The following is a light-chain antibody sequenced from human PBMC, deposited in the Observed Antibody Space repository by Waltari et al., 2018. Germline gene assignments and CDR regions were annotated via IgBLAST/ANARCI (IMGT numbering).Light chain of an antibody. J-gene: IGLJ3*02. CDR1: SSDSGTYNL. CDR2: DVN. V-gene: IGLV2-23*02. Sequence: QSALTQTATVSGSPGQSITISCSGTSSDSGTYNLVSWYRQHPGKAPTLIIYDVNKRPSGVSNRFSGSKSGNTAFLTISGLQTADEADIFCCSYAGSAVSVFGGGTKVTVL. CDR3: CSYAGSAVSV.